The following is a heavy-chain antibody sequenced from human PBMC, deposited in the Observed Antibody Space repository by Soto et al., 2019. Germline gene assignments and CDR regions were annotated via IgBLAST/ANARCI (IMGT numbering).Heavy chain of an antibody. V-gene: IGHV3-30*14. J-gene: IGHJ4*02. CDR2: ISYDGSNK. CDR1: GFTFSSYA. D-gene: IGHD3-22*01. CDR3: ARDLRYYDSSGYSLAYYFDY. Sequence: PGGSLRLSCAASGFTFSSYAMHWVRQAPGKGLEWVAIISYDGSNKDYADSVKGRFTISRDNSKNTLYLQMNSLRAEDTAVYYCARDLRYYDSSGYSLAYYFDYWGQGTLVTVSS.